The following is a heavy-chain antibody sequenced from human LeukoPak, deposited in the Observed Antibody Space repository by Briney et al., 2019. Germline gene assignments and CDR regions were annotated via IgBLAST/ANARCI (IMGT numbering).Heavy chain of an antibody. Sequence: SETLSLTCTVSGGSVNSGSYYWNWIRQPPGEGLEWIGYIYYSGSTNYNPSLKSRVTISVDTSKNQFSLKLSSVTAADTAVYYCARAAYSGSYHSDYWGQGTLVTVSS. V-gene: IGHV4-61*01. D-gene: IGHD1-26*01. CDR2: IYYSGST. CDR3: ARAAYSGSYHSDY. CDR1: GGSVNSGSYY. J-gene: IGHJ4*02.